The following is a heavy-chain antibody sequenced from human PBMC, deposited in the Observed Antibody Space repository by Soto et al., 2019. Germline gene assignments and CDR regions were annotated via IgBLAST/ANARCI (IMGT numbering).Heavy chain of an antibody. V-gene: IGHV4-30-4*01. CDR3: ARVRGDVALDY. Sequence: QVQLQESGPGLVKPSQTLSLTCTVSGGSISSGDDYWSWIRQPPGKGLEWIGYIYHSGATYYNPSLKSRVTISVDRPKSQFSLKLNSVTAADTAVYYCARVRGDVALDYWGRGTLVTVSS. CDR2: IYHSGAT. D-gene: IGHD3-10*01. J-gene: IGHJ4*02. CDR1: GGSISSGDDY.